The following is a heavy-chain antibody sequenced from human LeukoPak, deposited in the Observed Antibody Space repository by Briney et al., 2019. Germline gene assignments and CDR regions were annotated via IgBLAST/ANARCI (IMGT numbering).Heavy chain of an antibody. D-gene: IGHD2-2*01. CDR2: IYYSTST. Sequence: SETLSLTCTVSGGSVTSSIDYWGWVRQPPGKGLEWIATIYYSTSTQYNPSLKSRVTMSVDTSKNQFSLKLSSMTAADTAVSYCAGHQCSGTRCYYFYFYGMDVWGQGTTVTVSS. CDR1: GGSVTSSIDY. J-gene: IGHJ6*02. CDR3: AGHQCSGTRCYYFYFYGMDV. V-gene: IGHV4-39*01.